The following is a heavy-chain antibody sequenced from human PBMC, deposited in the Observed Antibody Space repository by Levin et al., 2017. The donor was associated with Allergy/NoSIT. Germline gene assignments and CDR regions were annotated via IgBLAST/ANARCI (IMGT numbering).Heavy chain of an antibody. V-gene: IGHV1-24*01. J-gene: IGHJ6*03. CDR1: GYTLTELS. CDR3: AITPWGSGSYYPNYYYYMDG. D-gene: IGHD3-10*01. CDR2: FDPEDGET. Sequence: ASVKVSCKVSGYTLTELSMHWVRQAPGKGLEWMGGFDPEDGETIYAQKFQGRVTMTEDTSTDTAYMELSSLRSEDTAVYYCAITPWGSGSYYPNYYYYMDGWGKGTTVTVSS.